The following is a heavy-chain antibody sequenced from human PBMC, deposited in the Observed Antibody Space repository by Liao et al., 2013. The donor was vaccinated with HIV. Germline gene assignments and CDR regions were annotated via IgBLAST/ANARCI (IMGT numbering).Heavy chain of an antibody. D-gene: IGHD3-10*01. V-gene: IGHV4-59*12. J-gene: IGHJ4*02. Sequence: QVQLQESGPGLLKPSETLSLTCTVSGASLYNYYWNWIRLPPARPWSGLAYVYHSGSTNYNPSLKSRVTISVDTSKNQFSLKLSSVTAADTAVYYCARDWYFGSGSYYNDYWGQGTLVTVSS. CDR3: ARDWYFGSGSYYNDY. CDR2: VYHSGST. CDR1: GASLYNYY.